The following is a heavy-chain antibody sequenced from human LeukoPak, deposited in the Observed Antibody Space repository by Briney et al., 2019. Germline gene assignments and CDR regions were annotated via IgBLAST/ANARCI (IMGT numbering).Heavy chain of an antibody. CDR1: GEPFSGCN. CDR2: INHSGST. J-gene: IGHJ3*02. CDR3: ARRNDFDI. Sequence: PSETLSLTCAVYGEPFSGCNWSWIRQPPGKGLEWIGEINHSGSTNYNPSLKSRVTTSVHTSKKQFSLRLTSVTAADTAIYYCARRNDFDIWGQGTMVTVSS. V-gene: IGHV4-34*01.